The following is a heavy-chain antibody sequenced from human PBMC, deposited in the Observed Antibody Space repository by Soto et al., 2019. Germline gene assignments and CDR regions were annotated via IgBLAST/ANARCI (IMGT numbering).Heavy chain of an antibody. D-gene: IGHD3-9*01. CDR1: GGSISSYY. Sequence: SETLSLTCTVSGGSISSYYWSWIRQPPGKGLEWIGYIYYSGSTNYNPSLKSRVTISVDTSKNQFSLKLSSVTAADTAVYYCARDSALRYFDLWGQGTLVTVSS. V-gene: IGHV4-59*01. J-gene: IGHJ4*02. CDR3: ARDSALRYFDL. CDR2: IYYSGST.